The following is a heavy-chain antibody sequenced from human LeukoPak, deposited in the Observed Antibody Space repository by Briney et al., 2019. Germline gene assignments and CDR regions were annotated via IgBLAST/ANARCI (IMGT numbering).Heavy chain of an antibody. CDR1: GFTSSSYG. J-gene: IGHJ3*02. CDR3: AKDSDLAVAGTFAI. D-gene: IGHD6-19*01. Sequence: GGSLRLSCAASGFTSSSYGMHWVRQAPGKGLEGVAAIRGSGGSPSYDEPVTARFTTSRDNSKNTLYLQLPSLRAEDAAIYYCAKDSDLAVAGTFAIWGQGGIVTVSP. V-gene: IGHV3-23*01. CDR2: IRGSGGSP.